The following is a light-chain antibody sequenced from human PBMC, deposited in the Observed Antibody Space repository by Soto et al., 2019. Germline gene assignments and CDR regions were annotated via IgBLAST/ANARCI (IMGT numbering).Light chain of an antibody. J-gene: IGKJ2*01. V-gene: IGKV3-20*01. CDR1: QSVSSNY. CDR2: GAS. CDR3: QHYGRSAYT. Sequence: EIVLTQSPGTLSLSPGKRATLSCRASQSVSSNYLAWYQQKPGQAPRLLIYGASSRATGIPDRFSGSGSGTDFTLTISRLEPEDFAVYYCQHYGRSAYTFGQGTTLEIK.